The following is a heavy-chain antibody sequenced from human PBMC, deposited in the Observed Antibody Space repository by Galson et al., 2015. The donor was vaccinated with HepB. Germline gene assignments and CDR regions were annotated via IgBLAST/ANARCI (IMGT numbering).Heavy chain of an antibody. CDR1: GFTFSTSA. Sequence: SLRLSCATSGFTFSTSAMSWVRQAPGKGLEWVSDIGYTGGTTYYVDSVKGRFTISRDNFKNTLYLQMNSLRAEDTAVYYCANHYDFWSGYFPYWGQGTLVTVSS. V-gene: IGHV3-23*01. CDR3: ANHYDFWSGYFPY. D-gene: IGHD3-3*01. CDR2: IGYTGGTT. J-gene: IGHJ4*02.